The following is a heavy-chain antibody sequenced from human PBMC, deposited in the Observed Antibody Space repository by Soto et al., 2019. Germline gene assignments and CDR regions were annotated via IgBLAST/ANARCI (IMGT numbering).Heavy chain of an antibody. CDR2: IYYSGST. CDR1: GGSISSGGYY. Sequence: QVQLQESGPGLVKPSQTLSLTCTVSGGSISSGGYYWSWIRQHPGKGLEWIGYIYYSGSTYYNPSLKSRVTISVDTSKNQCSLKLSSVTAADTAVYYCARGRYCSGGSCYSGDFQHWGQGTLVTVSS. J-gene: IGHJ1*01. CDR3: ARGRYCSGGSCYSGDFQH. D-gene: IGHD2-15*01. V-gene: IGHV4-31*03.